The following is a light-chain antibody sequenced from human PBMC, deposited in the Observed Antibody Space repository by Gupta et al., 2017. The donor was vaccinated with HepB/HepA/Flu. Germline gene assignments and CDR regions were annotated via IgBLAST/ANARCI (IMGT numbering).Light chain of an antibody. CDR2: ATS. J-gene: IGKJ1*01. CDR1: LSINVNF. CDR3: QQYDTSPYT. V-gene: IGKV3-20*01. Sequence: VLPQSPGTLPLSPGEGATLSCRASLSINVNFLVWYQQKPGLAPRLLFYATSRATVIPDRFSGSGSGTDFTLTIDRLEPEDVAVYYCQQYDTSPYTFGQGTKVEIK.